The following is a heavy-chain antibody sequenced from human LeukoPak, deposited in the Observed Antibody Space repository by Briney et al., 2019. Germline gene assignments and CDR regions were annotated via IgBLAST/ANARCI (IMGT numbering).Heavy chain of an antibody. J-gene: IGHJ4*02. Sequence: GESLRISCEGSGYFFTDYWVAWVRQTPGEGLEWMGIIYPDDSDTRYSPSFQGHVTISADKSINTAYLQWSSVRASDTAMYYCARQFGAVPRRDFDYWGQGTLVTVSS. V-gene: IGHV5-51*01. CDR3: ARQFGAVPRRDFDY. CDR2: IYPDDSDT. CDR1: GYFFTDYW. D-gene: IGHD3-10*01.